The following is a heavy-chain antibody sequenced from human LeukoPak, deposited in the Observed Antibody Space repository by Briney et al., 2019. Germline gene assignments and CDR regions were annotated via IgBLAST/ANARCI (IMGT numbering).Heavy chain of an antibody. CDR1: GGSISSYY. CDR2: IYYSGST. Sequence: SETLSLTFTVSGGSISSYYWSWIRQPPGKGLEWIGYIYYSGSTNYNPSLKSRVTISVDTSKNQFSLKLSSVTAADTAVYYCAREQDWNAFDPWGQGTLVTVSS. D-gene: IGHD1-1*01. V-gene: IGHV4-59*01. J-gene: IGHJ5*02. CDR3: AREQDWNAFDP.